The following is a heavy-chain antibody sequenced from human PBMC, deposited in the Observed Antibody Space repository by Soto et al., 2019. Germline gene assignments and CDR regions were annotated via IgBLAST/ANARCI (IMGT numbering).Heavy chain of an antibody. Sequence: QVQLVQSGAEVKKPGASVKVSCKVSGYTLNEVAMHWVRQAPGKGLEWLGGFDPDEAETIYAQHFQGRVTMTEDTSTYTVYMELSILRSEDTALYFCTTYPGDYNFDHWGQGTLVTVSS. CDR2: FDPDEAET. CDR3: TTYPGDYNFDH. J-gene: IGHJ5*02. V-gene: IGHV1-24*01. CDR1: GYTLNEVA. D-gene: IGHD4-17*01.